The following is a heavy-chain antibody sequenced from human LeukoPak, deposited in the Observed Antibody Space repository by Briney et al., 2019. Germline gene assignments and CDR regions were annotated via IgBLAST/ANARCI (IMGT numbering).Heavy chain of an antibody. CDR1: GFSFNNYW. CDR3: ARDRMWFAESDDY. V-gene: IGHV3-7*04. CDR2: MNQDGSDK. J-gene: IGHJ4*02. D-gene: IGHD3-10*01. Sequence: GGSRRLSCAASGFSFNNYWMNWVRQAHGKGLEWVANMNQDGSDKNYVDSVKGRFTISRDNAKNSLYLQMNSLRVEDTAVYYCARDRMWFAESDDYWGQGTLVTVSS.